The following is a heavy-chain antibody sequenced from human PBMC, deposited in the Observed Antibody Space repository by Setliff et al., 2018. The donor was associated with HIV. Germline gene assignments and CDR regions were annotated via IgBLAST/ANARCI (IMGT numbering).Heavy chain of an antibody. CDR3: ARLSSGWSGISHFDY. Sequence: GGSLRLSCAVSGFTFNDYYMSWIRQAPGKGLEYISYIGGSGGTDIKYADSVKGRFTISRDTAKNSLYLQMNSLRAEDTAVYYCARLSSGWSGISHFDYWGQGTLVTVSS. J-gene: IGHJ4*02. CDR1: GFTFNDYY. V-gene: IGHV3-11*04. CDR2: IGGSGGTDI. D-gene: IGHD6-19*01.